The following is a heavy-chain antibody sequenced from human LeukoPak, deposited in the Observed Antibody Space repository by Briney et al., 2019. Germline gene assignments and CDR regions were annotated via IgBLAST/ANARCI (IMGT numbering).Heavy chain of an antibody. Sequence: GASVKVSCKASGYTFTGYYMHWVRQAPGQGLEWMGWINGDTNYAQKFQGRVTMTRDTSISTAYMELSSLRSDDTAVYYCAKDVGEFCSSRNCYASDSWGQGTLVTVST. CDR1: GYTFTGYY. J-gene: IGHJ4*02. D-gene: IGHD2-2*01. CDR2: INGDT. CDR3: AKDVGEFCSSRNCYASDS. V-gene: IGHV1-2*02.